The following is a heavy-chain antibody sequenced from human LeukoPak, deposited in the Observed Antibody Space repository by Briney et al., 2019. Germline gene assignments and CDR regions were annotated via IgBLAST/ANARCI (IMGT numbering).Heavy chain of an antibody. CDR3: ASTSSGWHWGWFDP. CDR2: INHSGST. D-gene: IGHD6-19*01. CDR1: GGSFSGYY. J-gene: IGHJ5*02. Sequence: PSETLSLTCAVYGGSFSGYYWSWIRQPPGKGLEWIGEINHSGSTNYNPSLKSRVTISVDTSKNQFSLKLSSVTAADTAVYYCASTSSGWHWGWFDPWGQGTLVTVSS. V-gene: IGHV4-34*01.